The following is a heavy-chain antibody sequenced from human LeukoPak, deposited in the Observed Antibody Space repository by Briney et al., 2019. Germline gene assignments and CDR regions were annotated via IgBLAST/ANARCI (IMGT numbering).Heavy chain of an antibody. J-gene: IGHJ6*02. D-gene: IGHD6-13*01. Sequence: GGSLRLSCAASGFTFSSYGMHWVRQAPGKGLEWVAVISYDGSNKYYADSVKGRFTISRDNSKNTLYLQMNSLRAEDTAVYYCAKDSGAGYSSSWPYYYYGMDVWGQGTTVTVSS. CDR2: ISYDGSNK. V-gene: IGHV3-30*18. CDR3: AKDSGAGYSSSWPYYYYGMDV. CDR1: GFTFSSYG.